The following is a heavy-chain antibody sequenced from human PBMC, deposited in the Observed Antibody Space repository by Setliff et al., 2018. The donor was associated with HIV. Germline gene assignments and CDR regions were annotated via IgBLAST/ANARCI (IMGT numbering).Heavy chain of an antibody. D-gene: IGHD6-19*01. V-gene: IGHV4-38-2*02. CDR3: ARETIRCGHPSEAGFDF. Sequence: SETLSLTCTVSAYSIRNGYYWGWIRQSPGKGLEWIGTLYYDGNTYYNPSLKSRVTMSVDTSKNQFSLNLNSVTAADTAVYYCARETIRCGHPSEAGFDFWGQGALVTVSS. CDR1: AYSIRNGYY. J-gene: IGHJ4*02. CDR2: LYYDGNT.